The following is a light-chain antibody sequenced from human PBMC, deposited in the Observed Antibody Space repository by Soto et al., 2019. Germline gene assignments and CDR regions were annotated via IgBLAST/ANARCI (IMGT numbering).Light chain of an antibody. J-gene: IGLJ2*01. CDR1: SSNLGAGHD. CDR2: VNS. Sequence: QSVLTQPPSVSGAPGQRVTISCTGRSSNLGAGHDVHWYQQLPGTAPKLLIYVNSNRPSGVPDRFSGSKSGTSASLGSAGLQAEDEADYYCQSYDSSLSGYVVFGGGTELTVL. CDR3: QSYDSSLSGYVV. V-gene: IGLV1-40*01.